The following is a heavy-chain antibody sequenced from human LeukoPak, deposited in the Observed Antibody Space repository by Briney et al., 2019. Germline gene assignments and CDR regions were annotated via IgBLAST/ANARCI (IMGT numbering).Heavy chain of an antibody. V-gene: IGHV1-2*02. CDR3: ARGDGYDYVWGSYRYTNTHEAFDI. J-gene: IGHJ3*02. D-gene: IGHD3-16*02. CDR1: GYSVSDYY. CDR2: INPNTGGT. Sequence: GASVKVSCKTSGYSVSDYYMHWVRQAPGQGLEWMGWINPNTGGTKYAQEFQGRVTMTRDTSISTAYMELSRLRSDDTAVYYCARGDGYDYVWGSYRYTNTHEAFDIWGQGTMVTVSS.